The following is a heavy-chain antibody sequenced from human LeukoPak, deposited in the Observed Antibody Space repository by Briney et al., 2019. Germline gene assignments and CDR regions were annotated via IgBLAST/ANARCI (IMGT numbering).Heavy chain of an antibody. CDR2: ISGGGGTT. D-gene: IGHD5-24*01. CDR3: AECTYGSNNYYYGMDV. Sequence: GGSLRLSCAASGFTFRSYDMSWVRQAPGKGLEWVSAISGGGGTTYYADSVKGRFTISRDNSKNTLYLQMNSLRAEDTAVYHCAECTYGSNNYYYGMDVWGQGTTVTVSS. J-gene: IGHJ6*02. CDR1: GFTFRSYD. V-gene: IGHV3-23*01.